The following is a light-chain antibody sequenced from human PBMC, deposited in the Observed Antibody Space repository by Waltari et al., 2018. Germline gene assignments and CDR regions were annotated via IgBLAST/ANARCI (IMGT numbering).Light chain of an antibody. CDR2: RDT. CDR1: ALPRQF. J-gene: IGLJ2*01. CDR3: QSTDSSGSFVV. Sequence: SYELTQPPSVSVSPGLTARITCSGEALPRQFTSWYQQRPGQAPIMLMYRDTERPSVIPERFSGSSSGTIVTLTITGVQAEDEADYYCQSTDSSGSFVVFGGGTRLTVL. V-gene: IGLV3-25*03.